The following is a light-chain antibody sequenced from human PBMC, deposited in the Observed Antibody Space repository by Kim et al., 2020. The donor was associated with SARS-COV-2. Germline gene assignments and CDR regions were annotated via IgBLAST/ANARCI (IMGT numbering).Light chain of an antibody. V-gene: IGKV1D-12*01. CDR3: QQSNSYPLT. CDR1: PAIGSW. CDR2: EAS. J-gene: IGKJ4*01. Sequence: DIQMTQSPSSVSASVADRVTITCRASPAIGSWLAWYQQKPGKAPKVLIYEASTLQSGVPSRFSGSGSGTDFTLTINSLQPEDFATYYCQQSNSYPLTFGGGTKVDIK.